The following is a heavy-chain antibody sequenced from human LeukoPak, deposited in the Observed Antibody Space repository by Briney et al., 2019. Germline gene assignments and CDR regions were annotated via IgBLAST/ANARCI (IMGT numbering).Heavy chain of an antibody. J-gene: IGHJ4*02. CDR1: GGTFRSYA. D-gene: IGHD5-12*01. V-gene: IGHV1-18*01. CDR2: ISAYNGNT. CDR3: VTRWLPDY. Sequence: GASVKVSCKASGGTFRSYAIRWVRQAPGQGLEWMGWISAYNGNTNYAQKLQGRVTMTTDTSTSTAYMELRSLRSDDTAVYYCVTRWLPDYWGQGTLVTVSS.